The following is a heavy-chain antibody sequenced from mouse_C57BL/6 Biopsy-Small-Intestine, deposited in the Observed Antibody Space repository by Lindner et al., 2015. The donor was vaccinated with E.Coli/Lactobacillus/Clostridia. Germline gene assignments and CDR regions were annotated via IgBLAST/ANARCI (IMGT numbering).Heavy chain of an antibody. CDR2: INPGSGGT. CDR3: ARSGVTTGYYFDY. J-gene: IGHJ2*01. V-gene: IGHV1-54*01. Sequence: VQLQESGAELVRPGTSVKVSCRASGYAFTNYLIEWVKQRPGQGLEWIGVINPGSGGTNYNEKFKGKATLTADKSSSTAYMQFSSLTSEDSAIYYCARSGVTTGYYFDYWGQGTTLTVSS. CDR1: GYAFTNYL. D-gene: IGHD2-2*01.